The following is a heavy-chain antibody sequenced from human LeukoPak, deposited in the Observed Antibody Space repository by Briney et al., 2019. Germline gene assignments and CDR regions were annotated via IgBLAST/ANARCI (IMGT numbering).Heavy chain of an antibody. CDR2: IYYSGST. D-gene: IGHD6-13*01. CDR1: GGSVSSGSYY. CDR3: ARVGSSWYAYYFDY. J-gene: IGHJ4*02. Sequence: SETLSLTCTVSGGSVSSGSYYWSWIRQPPGKGLEWVGYIYYSGSTNYNPSLKSRVTISVDTSKNQFSLKLSSVTAADTAVYYCARVGSSWYAYYFDYWGQGTLVTVSS. V-gene: IGHV4-61*01.